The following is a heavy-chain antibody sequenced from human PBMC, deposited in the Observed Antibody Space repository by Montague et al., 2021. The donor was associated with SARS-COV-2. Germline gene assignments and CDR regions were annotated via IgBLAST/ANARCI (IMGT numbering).Heavy chain of an antibody. J-gene: IGHJ6*02. CDR1: GFTFSSYG. CDR3: ARDLFRCASSGYYYTNYYYYGMDV. Sequence: SLRLSCAASGFTFSSYGMHWVRQAPGKGLEWVAVIWYDGSNKYYADSVKGRFTISRDNSKNTLYLQMNSLRAEDTAVYYCARDLFRCASSGYYYTNYYYYGMDVWGQGTTVTVSS. D-gene: IGHD3-22*01. V-gene: IGHV3-33*01. CDR2: IWYDGSNK.